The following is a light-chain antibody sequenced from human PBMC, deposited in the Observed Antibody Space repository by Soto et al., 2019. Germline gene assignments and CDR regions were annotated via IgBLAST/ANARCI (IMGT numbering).Light chain of an antibody. V-gene: IGKV3-20*01. CDR2: GIS. J-gene: IGKJ1*01. Sequence: EIVLTQSPGTLSLSPGERATLSCRASQSVSSTYLAWYQQKPGQAPRLLIYGISSRATGIPDRFSGSGSGTDFTLIISRLEPEDFAGYYCQQYSMSPWTFGQGTKVEIK. CDR3: QQYSMSPWT. CDR1: QSVSSTY.